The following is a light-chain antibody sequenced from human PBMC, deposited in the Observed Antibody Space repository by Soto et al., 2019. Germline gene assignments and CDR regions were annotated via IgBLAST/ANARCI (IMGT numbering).Light chain of an antibody. CDR3: QQTYSDIS. Sequence: DVRMTQSPSSLPASVGDTITITCRASRTINTYLNWFQQKPGEPPRLLIYGASTLHDGVPLRFSGSGSGADFTLTISGLQPEDFASYHCQQTYSDISFGGGTKV. J-gene: IGKJ4*01. CDR1: RTINTY. V-gene: IGKV1-39*01. CDR2: GAS.